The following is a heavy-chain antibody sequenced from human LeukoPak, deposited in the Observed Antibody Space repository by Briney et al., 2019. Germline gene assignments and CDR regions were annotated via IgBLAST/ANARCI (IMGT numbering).Heavy chain of an antibody. CDR2: ISGSGGST. Sequence: PGGSLRLSCAASGFTFSSYAMSWVRQAPGKGLEWVSAISGSGGSTYYADSVKGRFTISRDNSKNTLYLQMNSLRAEDTAVYHCAKRAGGYDFWSGYEHFDYWGQGTLVTVSS. CDR3: AKRAGGYDFWSGYEHFDY. D-gene: IGHD3-3*01. CDR1: GFTFSSYA. V-gene: IGHV3-23*01. J-gene: IGHJ4*02.